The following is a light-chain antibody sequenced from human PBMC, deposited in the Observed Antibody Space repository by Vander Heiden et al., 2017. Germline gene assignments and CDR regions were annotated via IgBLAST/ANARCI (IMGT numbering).Light chain of an antibody. CDR1: QSISSY. V-gene: IGKV1-39*01. CDR2: AAS. CDR3: QHSDSTPLFT. Sequence: DIQMTQSPSSLSASVGDRVTITCRASQSISSYLNWYQQKPGKAPKLLIYAASSLQSGVPSRFSGSGYGTDFTLTISSRQPEDFATYYCQHSDSTPLFTFGHGTKVDIK. J-gene: IGKJ3*01.